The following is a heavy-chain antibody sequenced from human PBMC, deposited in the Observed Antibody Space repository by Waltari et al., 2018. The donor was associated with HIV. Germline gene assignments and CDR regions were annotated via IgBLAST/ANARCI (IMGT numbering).Heavy chain of an antibody. V-gene: IGHV3-11*01. CDR3: ASRGVWCSAISCYGL. CDR2: ISTTGSAI. CDR1: GSTFSDYY. J-gene: IGHJ4*01. Sequence: QVQLVESGGNLVNPGGSLRLSCAASGSTFSDYYMSWIRQAPGKGLEWISYISTTGSAIYYADSVKGRFTISRDNSKNSLYLQMNNLRAEDTAVYFCASRGVWCSAISCYGLWGHGTLVTVSS. D-gene: IGHD2-15*01.